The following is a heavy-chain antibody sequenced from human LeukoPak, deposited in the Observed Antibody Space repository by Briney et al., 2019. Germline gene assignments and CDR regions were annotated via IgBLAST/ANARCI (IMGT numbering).Heavy chain of an antibody. D-gene: IGHD3-22*01. V-gene: IGHV3-48*03. CDR2: ISGTGSNI. CDR1: GCTFSSDE. J-gene: IGHJ4*02. Sequence: GGSLRLSCAASGCTFSSDEINWVRQAPGKGLEWVSYISGTGSNIYYADPVKGRFTMSRDNAKNSLFLQMNSLRAEDTAVYYCARLFSGYYYVFDYWGQGTLVTVSS. CDR3: ARLFSGYYYVFDY.